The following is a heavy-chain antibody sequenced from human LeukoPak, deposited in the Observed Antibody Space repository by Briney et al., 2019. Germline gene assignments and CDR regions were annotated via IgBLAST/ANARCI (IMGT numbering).Heavy chain of an antibody. CDR2: IYYSGST. J-gene: IGHJ5*02. CDR3: ARLRRGAGSSSNVPGAYNWFDP. D-gene: IGHD6-13*01. Sequence: SETLSLTCTVSGGSISSYYWSWIRQPPGKGLEWIGYIYYSGSTNYNPSLKSRVTISVDTSKNQFSLKLSSVTAADTAVYYCARLRRGAGSSSNVPGAYNWFDPWGQGTLVTVSS. V-gene: IGHV4-59*12. CDR1: GGSISSYY.